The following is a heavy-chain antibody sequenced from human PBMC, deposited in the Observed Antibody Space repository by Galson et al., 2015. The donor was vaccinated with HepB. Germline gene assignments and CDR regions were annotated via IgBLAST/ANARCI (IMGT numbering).Heavy chain of an antibody. CDR3: ARHRAYSGDNLHYYYYYMDV. J-gene: IGHJ6*03. D-gene: IGHD5-12*01. Sequence: QSGAEVKKPGESLKISCKASGYSFTSYWIGWVRQMPGKGLEWMGIIYPGDSDTRYSPSFQGQVTISVDKSISTAYLQWSSLKASDTAMYYCARHRAYSGDNLHYYYYYMDVWGKGTTVTVSS. CDR1: GYSFTSYW. CDR2: IYPGDSDT. V-gene: IGHV5-51*01.